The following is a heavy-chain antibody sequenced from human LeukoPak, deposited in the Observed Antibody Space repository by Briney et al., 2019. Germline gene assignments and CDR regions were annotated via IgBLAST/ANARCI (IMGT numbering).Heavy chain of an antibody. D-gene: IGHD2-2*01. CDR1: GFTFSSYG. V-gene: IGHV3-30*02. CDR3: AKVNIVVVPAAMHGFDY. Sequence: GGSLRLSCAASGFTFSSYGMHWVRQAPGKGLEWVAFIRYDGSNKYYADSVKGRFTISRDNSKNTLYLQMNSLRAEDTAVYYCAKVNIVVVPAAMHGFDYWGQGTLVTVS. CDR2: IRYDGSNK. J-gene: IGHJ4*02.